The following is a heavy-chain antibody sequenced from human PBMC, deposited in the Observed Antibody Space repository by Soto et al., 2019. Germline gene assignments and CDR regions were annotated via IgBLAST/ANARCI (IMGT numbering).Heavy chain of an antibody. CDR1: GYTFTGHY. D-gene: IGHD1-26*01. CDR2: IGPESGAT. CDR3: GRGRSGQIVVFY. V-gene: IGHV1-2*02. Sequence: ASVKVSCKASGYTFTGHYIHWVRQAPEQGPEWMGEIGPESGATRYAQRFQGRVTMTMDMSITTVCMELNNLSPDDTAVYYCGRGRSGQIVVFYWGQGTPVTVSS. J-gene: IGHJ4*02.